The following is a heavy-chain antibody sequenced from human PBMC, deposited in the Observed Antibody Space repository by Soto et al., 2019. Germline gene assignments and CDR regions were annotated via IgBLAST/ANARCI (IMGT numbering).Heavy chain of an antibody. CDR1: GYTFTNFG. J-gene: IGHJ4*02. V-gene: IGHV1-18*01. D-gene: IGHD3-16*01. Sequence: QVQLVQSGAEVKKPGASVKVSCKTSGYTFTNFGISWVRQAPGQGLEWMGWISAYNGNTNYAQKFQGSVTMTTDTATSTAYRGLRSLRSGDTAGYSWARGGIPIDYGGQGPRVTASS. CDR2: ISAYNGNT. CDR3: ARGGIPIDY.